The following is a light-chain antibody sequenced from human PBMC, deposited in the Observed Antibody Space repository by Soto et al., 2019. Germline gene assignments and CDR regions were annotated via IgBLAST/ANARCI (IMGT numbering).Light chain of an antibody. CDR1: QSVVDN. CDR3: QQYDVWPPIT. V-gene: IGKV3-15*01. CDR2: RAT. Sequence: VLTQSPAALSVSPGDTATLSCRASQSVVDNLAWYQQRPGQSPRLLIYRATSRATGVPARFSGSGSGTEFTLTIRSLQSEDFAVYYCQQYDVWPPITFGQGTRLEIK. J-gene: IGKJ5*01.